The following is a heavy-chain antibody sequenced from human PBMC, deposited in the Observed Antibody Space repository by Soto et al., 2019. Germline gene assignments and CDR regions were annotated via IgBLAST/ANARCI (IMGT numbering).Heavy chain of an antibody. J-gene: IGHJ6*02. CDR3: ARGSGLHYGMDV. V-gene: IGHV4-39*01. CDR1: SASISSSSYT. Sequence: SETLSLTCTVSSASISSSSYTWGWIRQPPGKGLEWIGSIYYSGSTYYNPSLKSRVTISVDTSKNQFSLKLSSVTAADTAVYYCARGSGLHYGMDVWGQGTTVTVSS. D-gene: IGHD4-17*01. CDR2: IYYSGST.